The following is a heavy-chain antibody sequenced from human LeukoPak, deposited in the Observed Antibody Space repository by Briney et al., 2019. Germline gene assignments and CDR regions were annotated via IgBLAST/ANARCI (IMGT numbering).Heavy chain of an antibody. J-gene: IGHJ4*02. CDR2: INSDGSST. CDR1: GFTFSSYW. CDR3: ARQEQSFRISSYFDY. V-gene: IGHV3-74*01. Sequence: GGSLRLSCAASGFTFSSYWMHWVRQAPGKGLVWVSRINSDGSSTSYADSVKGRFTISRDNAKNTLYLQMISLRAEDTAVYYCARQEQSFRISSYFDYWGQGTLVTVSS. D-gene: IGHD6-13*01.